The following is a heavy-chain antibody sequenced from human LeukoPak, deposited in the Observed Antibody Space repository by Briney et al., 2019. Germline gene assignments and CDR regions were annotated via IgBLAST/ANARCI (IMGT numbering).Heavy chain of an antibody. CDR2: IWYDGSNK. Sequence: GGSLRLSCAASGFTFSSYVMHWVRQAPGKGLEWVAVIWYDGSNKYYADSVKGRFTISRDNSKNTLYLQMNSLRAEDKAVYYCARDGGSGDAFDIWGQGTMVTVSS. V-gene: IGHV3-33*01. CDR3: ARDGGSGDAFDI. CDR1: GFTFSSYV. D-gene: IGHD1-26*01. J-gene: IGHJ3*02.